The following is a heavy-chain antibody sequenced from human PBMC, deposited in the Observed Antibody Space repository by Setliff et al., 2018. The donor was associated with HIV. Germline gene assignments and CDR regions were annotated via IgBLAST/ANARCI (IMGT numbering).Heavy chain of an antibody. CDR2: VFPDDSDT. D-gene: IGHD2-15*01. CDR3: ARLGGICSGGSCTALAYTMDV. CDR1: GYNFYGYW. V-gene: IGHV5-51*01. Sequence: GESLKIPCKGPGYNFYGYWIAWVRQMPGKGLEWMGMVFPDDSDTRYSSSFQGQVSMSADKSISTAYLQCSSLKASDTAMYYCARLGGICSGGSCTALAYTMDVWGQGTTVTVSS. J-gene: IGHJ6*02.